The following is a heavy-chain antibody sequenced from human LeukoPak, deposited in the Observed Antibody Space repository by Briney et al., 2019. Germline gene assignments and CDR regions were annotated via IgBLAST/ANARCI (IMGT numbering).Heavy chain of an antibody. D-gene: IGHD2-2*01. V-gene: IGHV3-48*02. CDR1: GFTFSTSG. CDR2: ITSSTKTL. CDR3: ARGYCSSTDCHLARHFEY. J-gene: IGHJ4*02. Sequence: GGSLRLSCADPGFTFSTSGLGCVRQALGKGLEWLSYITSSTKTLYMDSVQGRFTISRDNAKNSLYLQMDSLREEDPAVYYCARGYCSSTDCHLARHFEYWGQGTLVTVSS.